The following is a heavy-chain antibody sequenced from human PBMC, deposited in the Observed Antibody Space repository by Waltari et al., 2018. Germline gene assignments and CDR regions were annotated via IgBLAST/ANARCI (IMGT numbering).Heavy chain of an antibody. D-gene: IGHD2-21*02. CDR1: GGSISNTNYY. CDR3: ARHQDWVVVSATWFDP. Sequence: QLRLQESGPGLVTPSDTLSLTCTVSGGSISNTNYYWGWIRQTPGKGVEWIGSIYYSGNTYYNPSLKSRVTRSADTSKNQFSLKLSSVTAADTAVYYCARHQDWVVVSATWFDPWGQGTLVTVSS. J-gene: IGHJ5*02. V-gene: IGHV4-39*01. CDR2: IYYSGNT.